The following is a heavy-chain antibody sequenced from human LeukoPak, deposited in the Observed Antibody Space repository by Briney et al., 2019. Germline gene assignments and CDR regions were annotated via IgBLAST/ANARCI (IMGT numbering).Heavy chain of an antibody. J-gene: IGHJ4*02. Sequence: GGSLRLSCVVAGFTFRDAWISWVRQAPGKGLEWIGRIKGRTYSETADFAATVKGKLTLSRNDSKNTVYLQMNSLNTEDTAMYFCAWMATVISVDVWGQGTLVNVSS. CDR1: GFTFRDAW. V-gene: IGHV3-15*01. D-gene: IGHD5-12*01. CDR3: AWMATVISVDV. CDR2: IKGRTYSETA.